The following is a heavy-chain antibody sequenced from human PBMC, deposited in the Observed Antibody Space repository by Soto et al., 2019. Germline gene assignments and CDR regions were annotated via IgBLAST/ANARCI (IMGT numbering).Heavy chain of an antibody. CDR3: AKVEATYYHDSSGYGSPQNYFDY. D-gene: IGHD3-22*01. CDR2: ISGSGGST. Sequence: EVQLLESGGGLVQPGGSLRLSCAASGFTFSSYAMSWVRQAPGKGLEWVSDISGSGGSTYYADSVKGRFTISRDNSKNPLYLQMNSLRDEDTAVYYCAKVEATYYHDSSGYGSPQNYFDYWGQGTLVTVSS. V-gene: IGHV3-23*01. CDR1: GFTFSSYA. J-gene: IGHJ4*02.